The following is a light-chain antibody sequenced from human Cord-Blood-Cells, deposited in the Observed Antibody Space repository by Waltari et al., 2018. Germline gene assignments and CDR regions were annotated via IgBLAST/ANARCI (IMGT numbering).Light chain of an antibody. Sequence: DIQMTQSPSSLSASVGDRVTITCQASQDISNYLNWYQQKPGKAPKLLIYDASNLETGVPSRFSGSGSGTDFTFTISSLRPEDIATYYCQQYDNLQVTFGPGTKVEIK. J-gene: IGKJ3*01. CDR1: QDISNY. V-gene: IGKV1-33*01. CDR3: QQYDNLQVT. CDR2: DAS.